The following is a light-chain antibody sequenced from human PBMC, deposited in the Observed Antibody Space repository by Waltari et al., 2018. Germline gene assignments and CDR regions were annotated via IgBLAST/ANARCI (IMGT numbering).Light chain of an antibody. Sequence: EIVMTQSPASLSLSPGERVPVSCRASQSVTTNLAWYQQKPGQAPRLLIYGASTRAAGIPARFSGSGSGTEFTLTISGLQSEDFAFYYCQQYNDWPPWTFGQGTKVEIK. CDR3: QQYNDWPPWT. CDR2: GAS. V-gene: IGKV3-15*01. J-gene: IGKJ1*01. CDR1: QSVTTN.